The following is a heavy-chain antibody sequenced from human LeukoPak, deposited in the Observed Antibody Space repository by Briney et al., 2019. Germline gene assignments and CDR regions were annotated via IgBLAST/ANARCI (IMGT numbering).Heavy chain of an antibody. CDR2: INHSGST. D-gene: IGHD5-18*01. CDR1: GGSFSGYY. V-gene: IGHV4-34*01. J-gene: IGHJ4*02. Sequence: SETLSLTCAVYGGSFSGYYWSWIRQPPGKGLEWIGEINHSGSTNYNPSLESRVTISVDTSKNQFSLKLSSVTAADTAVYYCARPSDTAMVIGDYYFDYWGQGTLVTVSS. CDR3: ARPSDTAMVIGDYYFDY.